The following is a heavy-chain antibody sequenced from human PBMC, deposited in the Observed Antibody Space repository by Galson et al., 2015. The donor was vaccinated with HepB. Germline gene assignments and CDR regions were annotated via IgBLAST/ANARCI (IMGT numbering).Heavy chain of an antibody. V-gene: IGHV1-46*01. J-gene: IGHJ4*02. CDR3: ARVVGRITIHFFDY. Sequence: SVKVSCKASGYTFTSYYMHWVRQAPGQGLEWMGIINPSGGSTSYAQKFQGRVTVTRDTSTSTAYMELRSLRSDDTAAYYCARVVGRITIHFFDYWGQGTLVTVSS. CDR2: INPSGGST. CDR1: GYTFTSYY. D-gene: IGHD3-3*01.